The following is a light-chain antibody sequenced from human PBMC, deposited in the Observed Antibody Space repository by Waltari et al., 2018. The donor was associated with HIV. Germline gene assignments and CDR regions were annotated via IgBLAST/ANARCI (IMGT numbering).Light chain of an antibody. CDR3: QSYDNENPVL. J-gene: IGLJ2*01. V-gene: IGLV6-57*01. Sequence: NFMLTQPHSVSESPGKTVTISCTRSSGSIAASYVQLYQPRPGSSPTTVIYKDDQRPSGVPDRFSGSIDSSSNSASLTISGLRTEDEADYYCQSYDNENPVLFGGGTKLTVL. CDR2: KDD. CDR1: SGSIAASY.